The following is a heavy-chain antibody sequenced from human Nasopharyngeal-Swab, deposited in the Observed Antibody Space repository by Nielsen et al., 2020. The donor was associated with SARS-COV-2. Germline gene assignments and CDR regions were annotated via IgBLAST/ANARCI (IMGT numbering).Heavy chain of an antibody. V-gene: IGHV3-13*01. CDR3: ARSFSYDSSGYYYWYFDL. J-gene: IGHJ2*01. CDR1: GFTFSSYS. Sequence: ESLKISCAASGFTFSSYSMHWVRQATGKGLEWVSAIGTAGDTYYPGSVKGRFTISRENAKNSLYLQMNSLRAGDTAVYYCARSFSYDSSGYYYWYFDLWGRGTLVTVSS. CDR2: IGTAGDT. D-gene: IGHD3-22*01.